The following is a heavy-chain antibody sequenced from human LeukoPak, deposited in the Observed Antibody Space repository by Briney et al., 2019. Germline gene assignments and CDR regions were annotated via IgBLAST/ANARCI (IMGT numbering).Heavy chain of an antibody. D-gene: IGHD3-3*01. CDR2: FTRNDETT. J-gene: IGHJ3*02. CDR3: ARKFWSGYYTYDAFDI. CDR1: GFTFSNSA. Sequence: GGSLRLSCAASGFTFSNSAMSWVRQAPGKGLEWVSGFTRNDETTSYADSVKGRFTISRDNSRDTLYLQMNSLTAEDTAVYYCARKFWSGYYTYDAFDIWGQGTMVTVSS. V-gene: IGHV3-23*01.